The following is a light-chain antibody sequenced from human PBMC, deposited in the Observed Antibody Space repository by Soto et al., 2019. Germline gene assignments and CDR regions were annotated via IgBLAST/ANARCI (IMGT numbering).Light chain of an antibody. Sequence: EIVMTQSPAPLSVSPGERATLSCRASQSVSSNLAWYQQKPGQAPRLLIYGASTRATGIPARFSGSGSGTECTLTISRLEPEDFAVYYCQQYGSSPWTLGQGTKVDIK. J-gene: IGKJ1*01. V-gene: IGKV3-15*01. CDR3: QQYGSSPWT. CDR1: QSVSSN. CDR2: GAS.